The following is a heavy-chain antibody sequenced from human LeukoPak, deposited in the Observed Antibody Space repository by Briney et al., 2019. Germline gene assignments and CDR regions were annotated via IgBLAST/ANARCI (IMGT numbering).Heavy chain of an antibody. CDR3: AKDLGIAVAGTDAFDI. V-gene: IGHV3-23*01. J-gene: IGHJ3*02. CDR1: RFSFSAYP. CDR2: ISGSGGST. D-gene: IGHD6-19*01. Sequence: GGSLRLSCAASRFSFSAYPMGWVRRAPGKGLEWVSAISGSGGSTYYADSVKGRFTISRDNSKNTLYLQMNSLRAEDTAVYYCAKDLGIAVAGTDAFDIWGQGTMVTVSS.